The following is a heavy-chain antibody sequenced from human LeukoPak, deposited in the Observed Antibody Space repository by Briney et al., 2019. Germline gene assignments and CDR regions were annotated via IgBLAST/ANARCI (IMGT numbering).Heavy chain of an antibody. Sequence: SEILSLTCAVYGGSFSGYYWSWIRQPPGKGLEWSGEINHSGTTNYNPSLKSRVTISVDTSKNQFSLKLSSVTAADTAVYYCARGSRPYSSSWHGLSWFDPWGQGTLVTVSS. CDR1: GGSFSGYY. CDR3: ARGSRPYSSSWHGLSWFDP. V-gene: IGHV4-34*01. J-gene: IGHJ5*02. CDR2: INHSGTT. D-gene: IGHD6-13*01.